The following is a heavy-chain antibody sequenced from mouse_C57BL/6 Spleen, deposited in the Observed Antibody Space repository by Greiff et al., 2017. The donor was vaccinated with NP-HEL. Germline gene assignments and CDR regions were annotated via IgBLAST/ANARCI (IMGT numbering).Heavy chain of an antibody. CDR3: TTGIYAMDY. CDR1: GFTFSNYW. J-gene: IGHJ4*01. D-gene: IGHD4-1*01. V-gene: IGHV6-3*01. Sequence: EVKLQESGGGLVQPGGSMKLSCVASGFTFSNYWMNWVRQSPEKGLEWVAQIRLKSDNYATHYAESVKGRFTISRDDSKSSVYLQMNNLRAEDTGIYYCTTGIYAMDYWGQGTSVTVSS. CDR2: IRLKSDNYAT.